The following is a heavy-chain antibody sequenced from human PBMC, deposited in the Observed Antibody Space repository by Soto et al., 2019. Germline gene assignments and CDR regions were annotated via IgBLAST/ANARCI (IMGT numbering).Heavy chain of an antibody. Sequence: EVQLLESGGGLVQPGGSLRLSCVGSGFTFINYAMNWVRQTPGKGLEWVSTISGGGDRTFDADTVKGRFTISRDNSKNTVNLQMNSLRDDDTAVYYCARKVLVSTSRSEGWYFDLWGRGTLVTVSS. D-gene: IGHD2-2*01. CDR1: GFTFINYA. V-gene: IGHV3-23*01. J-gene: IGHJ2*01. CDR3: ARKVLVSTSRSEGWYFDL. CDR2: ISGGGDRT.